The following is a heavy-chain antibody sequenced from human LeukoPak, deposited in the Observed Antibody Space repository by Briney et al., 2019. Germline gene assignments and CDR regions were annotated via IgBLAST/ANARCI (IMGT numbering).Heavy chain of an antibody. V-gene: IGHV4-4*07. CDR2: LHTSGST. CDR3: ARDFTMIRGGFDP. CDR1: GGSISSYY. D-gene: IGHD3-10*01. J-gene: IGHJ5*02. Sequence: ASETLSLTCTVSGGSISSYYWNWIRQPAGKGLEWIGRLHTSGSTSYNPSLKSRVTMSVDTSKNQFSLNLSSVTAADTAIYFCARDFTMIRGGFDPWGQGILVTISS.